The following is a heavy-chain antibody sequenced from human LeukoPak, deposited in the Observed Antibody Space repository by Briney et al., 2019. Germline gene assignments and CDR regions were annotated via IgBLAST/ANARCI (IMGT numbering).Heavy chain of an antibody. Sequence: PGGSPRLSCAASGFTFSNYWMHWVRQAPGKGLVWVSRVNSDGSSTTYADSVKGRFTISRDNAKNTLYLQMSSLRAEDTAVYYCARGGVTGAPNYYWGQGTLVTVSS. V-gene: IGHV3-74*01. J-gene: IGHJ4*02. CDR3: ARGGVTGAPNYY. CDR1: GFTFSNYW. D-gene: IGHD1-20*01. CDR2: VNSDGSST.